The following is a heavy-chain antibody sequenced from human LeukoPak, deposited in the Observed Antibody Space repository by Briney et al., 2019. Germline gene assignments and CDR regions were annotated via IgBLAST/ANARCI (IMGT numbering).Heavy chain of an antibody. CDR1: GFTFSSYA. CDR3: ARDITMIVVVPRFDY. CDR2: ISYDGSNK. D-gene: IGHD3-22*01. Sequence: GGSLRLSCAASGFTFSSYAMHWVRQAPGKGPEWVAVISYDGSNKYYADSVKGRFTISRDNSKNTLYLQMNSLRAEDTAVYYCARDITMIVVVPRFDYWGQGTLVTVSS. J-gene: IGHJ4*02. V-gene: IGHV3-30-3*01.